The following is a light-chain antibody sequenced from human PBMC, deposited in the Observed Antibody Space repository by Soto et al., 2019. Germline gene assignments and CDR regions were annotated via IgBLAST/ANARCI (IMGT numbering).Light chain of an antibody. J-gene: IGKJ5*01. CDR2: GAS. CDR1: QSVSSSY. Sequence: ESMMTQSPDNLSLSPGERATLSFRASQSVSSSYLAWYQQKPGQAPRLLIYGASSRATGIPDRFSGSGSATDFTLTISRLEPEDFALYYCQQYGVSPITFGQVTLLAIK. CDR3: QQYGVSPIT. V-gene: IGKV3-20*01.